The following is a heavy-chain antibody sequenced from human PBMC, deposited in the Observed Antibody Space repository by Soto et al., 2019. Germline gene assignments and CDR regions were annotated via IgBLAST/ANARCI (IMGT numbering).Heavy chain of an antibody. CDR1: GFTFSSYA. J-gene: IGHJ4*02. D-gene: IGHD4-17*01. Sequence: PGGSLRLSCAASGFTFSSYAMSWVRQAPGKRLEWVSYISNTGFTIYYADSVRGRFAISRDNAKNSLYLQMNSLGAGDTAVYYCARAHGDFDYWGQGTLVTVSS. V-gene: IGHV3-48*03. CDR3: ARAHGDFDY. CDR2: ISNTGFTI.